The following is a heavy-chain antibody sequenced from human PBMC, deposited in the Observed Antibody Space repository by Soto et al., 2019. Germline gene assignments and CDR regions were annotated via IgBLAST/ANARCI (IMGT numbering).Heavy chain of an antibody. Sequence: PGGSLRLSXAAYRFTFGSIWMSCVRQAPRKGLGWVANMRQDGSEKTYVNSVKGRFTIARDNAKNLLYLQMNSLRAEDTAIYYCARAGDSSENYYVRHDYWGQGTLVTVSS. V-gene: IGHV3-7*03. CDR1: RFTFGSIW. J-gene: IGHJ4*02. CDR2: MRQDGSEK. D-gene: IGHD3-22*01. CDR3: ARAGDSSENYYVRHDY.